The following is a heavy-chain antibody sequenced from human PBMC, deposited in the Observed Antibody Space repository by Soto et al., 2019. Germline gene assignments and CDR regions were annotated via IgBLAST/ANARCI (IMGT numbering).Heavy chain of an antibody. J-gene: IGHJ6*02. CDR2: IAYDGSNK. CDR1: GFTFSSYA. CDR3: AKGDYYYDSSGYSPKGGYYYGMDV. Sequence: GGSLILSCAASGFTFSSYAMSWVRQAPGKGLEWVAVIAYDGSNKYYADSVKGRFTISRDNSKNTLYLQMNSLRAEDTAVYYCAKGDYYYDSSGYSPKGGYYYGMDVWGQGTTVPVSS. V-gene: IGHV3-30*18. D-gene: IGHD3-22*01.